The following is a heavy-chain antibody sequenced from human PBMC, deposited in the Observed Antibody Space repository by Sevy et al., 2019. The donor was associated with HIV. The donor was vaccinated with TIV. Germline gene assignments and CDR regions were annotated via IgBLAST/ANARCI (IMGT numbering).Heavy chain of an antibody. D-gene: IGHD6-13*01. V-gene: IGHV3-30-3*01. J-gene: IGHJ4*02. CDR3: ARERRSSLDGFDY. CDR2: ISYDGSNK. Sequence: GGSLRLSCAASGFTFSSYAMHWVRQAPGKGLERVAVISYDGSNKYYADSVKGRFTISRDNSKNTLYLQMNSLRAEDTAVYYCARERRSSLDGFDYWGQGTLVTVSS. CDR1: GFTFSSYA.